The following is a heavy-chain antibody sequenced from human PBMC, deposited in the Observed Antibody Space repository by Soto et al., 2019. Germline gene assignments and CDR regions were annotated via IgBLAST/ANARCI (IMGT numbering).Heavy chain of an antibody. CDR1: GYTFTSYA. Sequence: ASVKVSCKASGYTFTSYAMHWVRQAPGQRLEWMGWINAGNGNTKYSQKFQGRVTITRDTSASTAYMELSSLRSEDTAVYYCAREYGFLQWFSLAPWGQGNLVTFSS. D-gene: IGHD3-3*01. CDR3: AREYGFLQWFSLAP. J-gene: IGHJ5*02. V-gene: IGHV1-3*01. CDR2: INAGNGNT.